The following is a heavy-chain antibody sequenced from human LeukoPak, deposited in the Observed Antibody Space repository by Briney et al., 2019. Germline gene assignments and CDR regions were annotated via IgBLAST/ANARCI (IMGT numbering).Heavy chain of an antibody. V-gene: IGHV4-39*07. CDR2: IYYSGST. CDR1: GGSISSYY. J-gene: IGHJ3*02. Sequence: SETLSLTCTVSGGSISSYYWGWIRQPPGKGLEWIGSIYYSGSTNYNPSLKSRVTISVDTSKNQFSLKLSSVTAADTAVYYCARGILRLLEWLSPYAFDIWGQGTMVTVSS. D-gene: IGHD3-3*01. CDR3: ARGILRLLEWLSPYAFDI.